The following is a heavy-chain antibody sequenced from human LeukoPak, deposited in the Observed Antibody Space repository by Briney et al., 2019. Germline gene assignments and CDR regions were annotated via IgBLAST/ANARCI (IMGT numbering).Heavy chain of an antibody. V-gene: IGHV4-4*07. CDR3: ARLWRAAIDY. CDR1: GGSIGSYY. D-gene: IGHD1-1*01. CDR2: IYTSGNT. J-gene: IGHJ4*02. Sequence: SETLSLTCTVSGGSIGSYYWSWIRQPAGKGLEWIGRIYTSGNTYYNPSLKSRATISADTSKNQFSLKLTSVTAADTAVYYCARLWRAAIDYGGQGTLVTVSS.